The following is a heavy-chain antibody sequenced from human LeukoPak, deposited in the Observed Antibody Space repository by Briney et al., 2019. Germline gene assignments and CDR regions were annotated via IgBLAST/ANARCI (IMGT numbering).Heavy chain of an antibody. D-gene: IGHD5-12*01. Sequence: PGGSLRLSCAASGFTFSSYAMHWVRQAPGKGLEWVAVISYDGSNKYYADSVKGRFTISRDNSKNTLYLQMNSLRAEDTAVYYCARVGYSGYDNFDYWGQGTLVTVSS. CDR3: ARVGYSGYDNFDY. CDR1: GFTFSSYA. CDR2: ISYDGSNK. V-gene: IGHV3-30-3*01. J-gene: IGHJ4*02.